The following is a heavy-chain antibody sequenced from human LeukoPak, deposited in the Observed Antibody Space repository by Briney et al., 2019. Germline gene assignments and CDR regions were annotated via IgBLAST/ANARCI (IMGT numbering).Heavy chain of an antibody. D-gene: IGHD6-25*01. Sequence: GGSLRLSCVASGFTFSSYGMGWVRQAPGKGLEWVSGFGGGGGAKYYADSVKGPFTISRDNSKNTLYLQMNSLRADDTAVYYCAKDRRQRPNFDYWCQGTLVTVSS. CDR3: AKDRRQRPNFDY. J-gene: IGHJ4*02. CDR1: GFTFSSYG. CDR2: FGGGGGAK. V-gene: IGHV3-23*01.